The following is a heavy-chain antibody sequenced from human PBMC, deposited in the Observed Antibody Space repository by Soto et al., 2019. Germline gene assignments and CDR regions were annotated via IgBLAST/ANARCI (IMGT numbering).Heavy chain of an antibody. J-gene: IGHJ4*02. CDR1: GGSINHYD. Sequence: SSETLSLTCTVSGGSINHYDWTWIRQQPGKGLEWMGYIYYSGTTTNYNPSLKSRVTLSVDTSKNQFSLKLSSVTAADTAVYYCARLGGSYAVPHFDYWGQGTLVTVSS. D-gene: IGHD1-26*01. CDR2: IYYSGTT. CDR3: ARLGGSYAVPHFDY. V-gene: IGHV4-59*08.